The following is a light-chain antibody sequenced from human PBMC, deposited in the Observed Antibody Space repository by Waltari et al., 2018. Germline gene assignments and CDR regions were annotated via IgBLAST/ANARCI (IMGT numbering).Light chain of an antibody. Sequence: DIVLTQSPGTLSLSPGERATLSFRASQSVRRALAWYQQKPGQAPRLLIYDASNRATGIPDRFSGSASGTDFSLTISRLEPEDFAVYYCQHYLRLPVAFGQGTKVEIK. CDR2: DAS. V-gene: IGKV3-20*01. CDR1: QSVRRA. J-gene: IGKJ1*01. CDR3: QHYLRLPVA.